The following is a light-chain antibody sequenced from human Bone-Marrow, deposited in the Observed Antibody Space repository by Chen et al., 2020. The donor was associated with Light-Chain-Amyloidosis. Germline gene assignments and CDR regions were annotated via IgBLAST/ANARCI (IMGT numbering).Light chain of an antibody. V-gene: IGLV7-46*01. Sequence: QAVVTQAPSLTVSPGGTVTLTCGSSTGTVTSGHYPYWFQQKPGQAPRTLIYNTNNKHSWTPARFSGSLLGGKAALTLSGAQPEDEAEYFCLFSYNGTWVFGGGTELTVL. CDR3: LFSYNGTWV. CDR1: TGTVTSGHY. J-gene: IGLJ3*02. CDR2: NTN.